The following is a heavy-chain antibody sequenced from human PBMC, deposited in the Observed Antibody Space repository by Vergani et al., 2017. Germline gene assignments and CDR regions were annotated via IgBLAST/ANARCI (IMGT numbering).Heavy chain of an antibody. Sequence: EVQMVESGGGLVKPGGSLRLSCVASGFTFSHYSMNWVRQAPGKGLEWVSSISGNNDDVYYADSVKGRFTISRDNAKNSLFLQMNSLRDEDTAVYYCAREYSSSSGRGFDVWGQGTKVSVSS. D-gene: IGHD6-6*01. CDR3: AREYSSSSGRGFDV. CDR2: ISGNNDDV. J-gene: IGHJ3*01. CDR1: GFTFSHYS. V-gene: IGHV3-21*01.